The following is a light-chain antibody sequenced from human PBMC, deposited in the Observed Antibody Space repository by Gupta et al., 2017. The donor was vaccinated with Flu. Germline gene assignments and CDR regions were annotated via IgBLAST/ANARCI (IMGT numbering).Light chain of an antibody. Sequence: TLSLSPGERATLSGRASQTIRSSYLAWYQQKPGQAPRLLIYDASSRATGIPDRFSGSGSGTDFTLTISRLEPEDFAVYYCQQYGSSPFTFGPGTKVDIK. J-gene: IGKJ3*01. CDR2: DAS. V-gene: IGKV3-20*01. CDR3: QQYGSSPFT. CDR1: QTIRSSY.